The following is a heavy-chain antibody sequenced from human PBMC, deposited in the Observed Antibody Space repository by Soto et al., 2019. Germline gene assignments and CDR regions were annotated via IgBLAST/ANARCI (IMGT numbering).Heavy chain of an antibody. V-gene: IGHV3-48*02. Sequence: GGSLRLSCAASGFTFSSYSMNWVRQAPGKGLEWVSYISSSSSTIYYVDSVKGRFTISRDNAKNSLYLQMNSLRDEDTAVYYCARDLADSSGWYKEDDAFDIWGQGTMVTVSS. CDR3: ARDLADSSGWYKEDDAFDI. CDR2: ISSSSSTI. J-gene: IGHJ3*02. D-gene: IGHD6-19*01. CDR1: GFTFSSYS.